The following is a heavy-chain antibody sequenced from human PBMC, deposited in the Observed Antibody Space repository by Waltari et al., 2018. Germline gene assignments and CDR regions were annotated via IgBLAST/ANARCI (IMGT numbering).Heavy chain of an antibody. J-gene: IGHJ3*02. CDR2: INRDGSST. CDR3: STSLAGDGSGYDAFDI. V-gene: IGHV3-74*01. D-gene: IGHD3-22*01. CDR1: GFTFSIYW. Sequence: EAQLVESGGGLVQPGGSLRLSCGASGFTFSIYWMHWVRQTPGKGLVWVSRINRDGSSTNYADSVKGRFTIFRDNAKNTLYLQMNSLRAEDTAVYFCSTSLAGDGSGYDAFDIWGQGTMVTVSS.